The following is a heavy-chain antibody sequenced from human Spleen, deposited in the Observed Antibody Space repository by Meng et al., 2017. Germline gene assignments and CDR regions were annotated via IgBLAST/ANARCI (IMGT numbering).Heavy chain of an antibody. CDR1: GGSLSPYS. CDR2: IFSSGST. Sequence: SETLSLTCTVSGGSLSPYSWNWIRQPPGKALEWIGYIFSSGSTNSNPSLKSRVTISVDTSKNQFSLKLTSVTAADTAVYFCARALRGQHLDYFDQWGQGTLVTVSS. V-gene: IGHV4-59*01. CDR3: ARALRGQHLDYFDQ. J-gene: IGHJ4*02. D-gene: IGHD6-13*01.